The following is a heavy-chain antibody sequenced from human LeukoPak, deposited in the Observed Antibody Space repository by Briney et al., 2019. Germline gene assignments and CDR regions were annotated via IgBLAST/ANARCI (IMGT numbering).Heavy chain of an antibody. V-gene: IGHV3-7*01. CDR1: GFDFSTYH. J-gene: IGHJ4*02. Sequence: GGSLRLSCVASGFDFSTYHMNWVRQAPGKGLEWVANIKQDGSEKYYVDSVKGRFTISRDNAKNSLYLQMNSLRAEDTAVYYCARDEESPPDYWGQGTLVTVSS. CDR2: IKQDGSEK. CDR3: ARDEESPPDY.